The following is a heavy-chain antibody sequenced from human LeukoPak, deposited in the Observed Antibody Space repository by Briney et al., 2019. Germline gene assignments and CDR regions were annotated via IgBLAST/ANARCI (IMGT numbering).Heavy chain of an antibody. CDR1: GGSINNGGYY. CDR3: ARSTAAVPGFDY. CDR2: MYHSGST. Sequence: TLSLTCTVSGGSINNGGYYWSWIRQPPGKGLEWIGYMYHSGSTFYNPSLESRVTISGDRSKNQFSLKLSSVTAADTAVYYCARSTAAVPGFDYWGQGTLVTVSS. J-gene: IGHJ4*02. V-gene: IGHV4-30-2*01. D-gene: IGHD2-2*01.